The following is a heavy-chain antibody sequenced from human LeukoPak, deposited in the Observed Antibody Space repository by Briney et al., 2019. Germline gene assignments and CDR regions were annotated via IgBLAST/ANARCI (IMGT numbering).Heavy chain of an antibody. CDR1: GFTFSNAY. D-gene: IGHD1-26*01. J-gene: IGHJ5*02. CDR3: TSSGNYALAP. V-gene: IGHV3-15*01. CDR2: IKSKTEGGTT. Sequence: GGSLRLSCAASGFTFSNAYMSWVRQAPGKGLEWIGRIKSKTEGGTTDYAAPVTGRFTISRDDSKNTLYLQMHCLKTEDTAVYYCTSSGNYALAPWGQGTLVTVSS.